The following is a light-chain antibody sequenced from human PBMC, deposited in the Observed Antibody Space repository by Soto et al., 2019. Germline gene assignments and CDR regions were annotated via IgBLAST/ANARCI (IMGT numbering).Light chain of an antibody. CDR3: QQCYSTPYT. CDR2: WAS. CDR1: QSVLSTSNNKHY. V-gene: IGKV4-1*01. Sequence: DIVMTQSPDSLAVSLGERATINCKSSQSVLSTSNNKHYLAWYQQKPAQPPRLLIYWASTRESGVPDRFSGSGSGTDFTLTISSLQAEDVAVYYCQQCYSTPYTFGQGTKLEI. J-gene: IGKJ2*01.